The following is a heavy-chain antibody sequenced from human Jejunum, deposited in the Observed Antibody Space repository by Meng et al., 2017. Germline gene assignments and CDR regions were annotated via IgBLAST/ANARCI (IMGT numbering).Heavy chain of an antibody. J-gene: IGHJ4*02. CDR1: GGSISSGNYT. CDR3: ARDRPTPDFLAVAGTFDY. CDR2: IYYSGTA. V-gene: IGHV4-31*03. D-gene: IGHD6-19*01. Sequence: QVQLQESGPGLVKPSQTLSLTCTGSGGSISSGNYTWSWIRQLPGKGLEWIGYIYYSGTAYYNPSLKSRATISLDTSENQFSLKLSFVLAADTAVYYCARDRPTPDFLAVAGTFDYWGQGILVTVSS.